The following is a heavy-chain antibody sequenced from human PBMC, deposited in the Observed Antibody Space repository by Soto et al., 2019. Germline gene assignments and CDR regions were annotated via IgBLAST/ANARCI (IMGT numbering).Heavy chain of an antibody. CDR1: GGSISSGGYY. CDR2: IYYSGST. V-gene: IGHV4-31*03. D-gene: IGHD3-3*01. Sequence: SETLSLTCTVSGGSISSGGYYWSWIRQHPGKGLEWIGYIYYSGSTYYNPSLKSRVTISVDTSKNQFSLKLSSVTAADTAVYYCARDVDFWSGYSYFDYWGQGTPDTVSS. J-gene: IGHJ4*02. CDR3: ARDVDFWSGYSYFDY.